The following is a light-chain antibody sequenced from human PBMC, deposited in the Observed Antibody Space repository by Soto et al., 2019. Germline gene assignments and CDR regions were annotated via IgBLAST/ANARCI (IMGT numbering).Light chain of an antibody. V-gene: IGKV3-20*01. Sequence: EIVLTQSPGTLSLSPGERATLSCRASQSVSSSFLAWYQQKPGQAPRLLIYGASNRATGIPDRFSGSGSGTDFTLPISRLEPEDFAVYYCQQYVTSPWAFGQGTNV. CDR2: GAS. CDR3: QQYVTSPWA. J-gene: IGKJ1*01. CDR1: QSVSSSF.